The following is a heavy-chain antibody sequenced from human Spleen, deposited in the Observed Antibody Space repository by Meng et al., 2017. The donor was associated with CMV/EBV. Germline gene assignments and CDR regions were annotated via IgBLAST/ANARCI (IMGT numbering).Heavy chain of an antibody. Sequence: GGSLRLSCAASGFTFDDYGMSWVRQAPGKGLEWVSGINWNGGSTGYADSVKGRFTISRDNAKNFLYLQMNSLRVDDTALYYCARDLTSITLFGRNYYGMDVWGQGTTVTVSS. CDR3: ARDLTSITLFGRNYYGMDV. CDR1: GFTFDDYG. J-gene: IGHJ6*02. V-gene: IGHV3-20*04. CDR2: INWNGGST. D-gene: IGHD3-3*01.